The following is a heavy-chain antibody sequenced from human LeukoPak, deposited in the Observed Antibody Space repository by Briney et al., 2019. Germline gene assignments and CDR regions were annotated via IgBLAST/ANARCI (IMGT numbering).Heavy chain of an antibody. CDR2: INTNTGNP. J-gene: IGHJ4*01. D-gene: IGHD3-22*01. CDR3: VRYYYDSSGYVYFDY. Sequence: ASVKVSCKASGYTFTTYAMNWVRQAPGQGLEWMGWINTNTGNPTYAQGFTGRFVFSLDTSVSTAYLQISSLKAEDTAVYYCVRYYYDSSGYVYFDYWGQEPWSPSPQ. V-gene: IGHV7-4-1*02. CDR1: GYTFTTYA.